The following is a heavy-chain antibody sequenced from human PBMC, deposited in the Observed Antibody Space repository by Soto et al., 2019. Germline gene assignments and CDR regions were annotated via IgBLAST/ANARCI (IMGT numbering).Heavy chain of an antibody. Sequence: GASVKVSCKASGYTFTSYYMHWLGQAPGQGLEGRGIINPSGGSTSYAQKFQGRVTMTRDTSTSTVYMELSSLRSEDTAVYYCARDLSSGIVVVPAAIAYYYYGMDVWGQGTTVTVSS. D-gene: IGHD2-2*02. CDR2: INPSGGST. J-gene: IGHJ6*02. CDR3: ARDLSSGIVVVPAAIAYYYYGMDV. CDR1: GYTFTSYY. V-gene: IGHV1-46*01.